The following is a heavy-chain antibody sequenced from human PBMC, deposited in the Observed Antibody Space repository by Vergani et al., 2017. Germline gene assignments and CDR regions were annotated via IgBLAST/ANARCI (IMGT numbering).Heavy chain of an antibody. D-gene: IGHD5-18*01. V-gene: IGHV3-23*01. CDR3: AKSSYRYEHSPPPDY. J-gene: IGHJ4*02. Sequence: EVQLLESGGGLVQPGGSLRLSCAASGFTFSSYAMSWVRQAPGKGLEWVSAISGSGGSTYYADSVKGRFTISRDNSNTSLYLQMNSLRAEDTAVYYCAKSSYRYEHSPPPDYWGQGTLVTVSS. CDR2: ISGSGGST. CDR1: GFTFSSYA.